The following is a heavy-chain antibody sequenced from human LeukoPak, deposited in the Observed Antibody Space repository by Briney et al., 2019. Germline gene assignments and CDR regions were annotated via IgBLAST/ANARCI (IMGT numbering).Heavy chain of an antibody. V-gene: IGHV3-23*01. CDR3: AKDLGVTMVQGVIDY. CDR1: GFTFSSYA. J-gene: IGHJ4*02. CDR2: ISGSGGST. Sequence: GGSLRLSCAASGFTFSSYAMSWVRQAPGKGLEWVSAISGSGGSTYYADSVKGRFTISRDNSKNTLYLQMNSLRAEDTAVYYCAKDLGVTMVQGVIDYWGQGTLVTVSS. D-gene: IGHD3-10*01.